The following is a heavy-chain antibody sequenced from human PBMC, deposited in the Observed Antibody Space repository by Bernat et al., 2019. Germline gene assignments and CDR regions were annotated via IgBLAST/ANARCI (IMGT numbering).Heavy chain of an antibody. V-gene: IGHV3-33*01. CDR2: IWYDGSNK. CDR1: GFTFSSYG. Sequence: QVQLVKSGGGVVQPGRSLRLSCAASGFTFSSYGMHWVRQAPGKGLEWVAVIWYDGSNKYYADSVKGRFTISRDNSKNTLYLKMNSLRAEDTAVYYCARNPGWGAAAGNYYYYGMDVWGQGTTVTVSS. CDR3: ARNPGWGAAAGNYYYYGMDV. J-gene: IGHJ6*02. D-gene: IGHD6-13*01.